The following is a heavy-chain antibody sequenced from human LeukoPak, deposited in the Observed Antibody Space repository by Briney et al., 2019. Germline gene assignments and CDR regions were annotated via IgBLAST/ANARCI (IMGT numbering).Heavy chain of an antibody. CDR3: AKESYGDYLKYFQH. J-gene: IGHJ1*01. CDR1: GFTFSSYA. Sequence: GGSLRLSCAASGFTFSSYAMSWVRQAPGKGLEWVSAISGGGGSTYYADSVKGRFTIPRDNSKNTLYLQMNSLRAEDTAVYYCAKESYGDYLKYFQHWGQGTLVTVSS. D-gene: IGHD4-17*01. V-gene: IGHV3-23*01. CDR2: ISGGGGST.